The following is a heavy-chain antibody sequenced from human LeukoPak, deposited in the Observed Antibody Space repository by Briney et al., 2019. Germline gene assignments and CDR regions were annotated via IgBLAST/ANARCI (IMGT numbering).Heavy chain of an antibody. J-gene: IGHJ6*02. CDR2: IKQDGSEK. Sequence: PGGSLRLSCAASGFNFSMYWMTWVRQAPGKGLQWVANIKQDGSEKNYVDSVKGRFTISRDNAKNSLYLQMNSLRADDTAVYYCARTGGMDVWGQGATVTVSS. CDR1: GFNFSMYW. V-gene: IGHV3-7*05. CDR3: ARTGGMDV.